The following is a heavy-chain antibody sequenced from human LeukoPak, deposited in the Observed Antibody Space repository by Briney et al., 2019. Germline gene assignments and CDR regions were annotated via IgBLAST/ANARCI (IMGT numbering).Heavy chain of an antibody. V-gene: IGHV4-34*01. Sequence: SETLSLTCAVYGGSFSGYYWSWIRQPPGKGLEWIGEINHSGSTNYNPSLKSRVTISVDTSKNQFSLKLSSVTAADTAVYYCAIDTRGYSGYDYDYWGQGTLVTVSS. J-gene: IGHJ4*02. CDR2: INHSGST. CDR3: AIDTRGYSGYDYDY. D-gene: IGHD5-12*01. CDR1: GGSFSGYY.